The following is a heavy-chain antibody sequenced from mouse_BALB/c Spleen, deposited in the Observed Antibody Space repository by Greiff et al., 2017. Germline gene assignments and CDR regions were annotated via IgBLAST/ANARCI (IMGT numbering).Heavy chain of an antibody. Sequence: EVQLVESGGGLVKPGGSLKLSCAASGFTFSSYAMSWVRQSPEKRLEWVAEISSGGSYTYYPDTVTGRFTISRDNAKNTLYLEMSSLRAEDTAMYYCARGYGEYARDYWGQGTSVTVSS. CDR2: ISSGGSYT. J-gene: IGHJ4*01. V-gene: IGHV5-9-4*01. CDR3: ARGYGEYARDY. D-gene: IGHD1-1*01. CDR1: GFTFSSYA.